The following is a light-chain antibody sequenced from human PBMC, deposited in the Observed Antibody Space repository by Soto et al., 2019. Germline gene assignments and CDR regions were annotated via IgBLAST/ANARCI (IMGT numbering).Light chain of an antibody. CDR2: AAS. CDR1: QGISSY. V-gene: IGKV1-8*01. J-gene: IGKJ3*01. Sequence: AIRMTQSPSSFSASTGDRVTITCRASQGISSYLAWYQQKPGKAPKLLIYAASTLQSGVPSRFSGSGSGTHFTLTISCLQSEDFATYYCQQYYRYPRTFGPGTKVDIK. CDR3: QQYYRYPRT.